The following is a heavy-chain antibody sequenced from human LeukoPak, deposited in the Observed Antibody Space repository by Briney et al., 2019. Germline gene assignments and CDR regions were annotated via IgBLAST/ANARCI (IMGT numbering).Heavy chain of an antibody. Sequence: GGSLRLSCVASGFTFSSYSMNWVRQAPGKGLEWVSYISRRSSTLYYADSVKGRFTVSRDNAKNSLYLQMNSLRDEDTAVYYCARDIRPADYYDSSGYWDYWGQGTLVTVSS. CDR3: ARDIRPADYYDSSGYWDY. CDR2: ISRRSSTL. CDR1: GFTFSSYS. D-gene: IGHD3-22*01. V-gene: IGHV3-48*02. J-gene: IGHJ4*02.